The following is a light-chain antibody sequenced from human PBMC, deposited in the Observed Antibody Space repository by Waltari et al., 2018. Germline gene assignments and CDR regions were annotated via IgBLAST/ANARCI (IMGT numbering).Light chain of an antibody. V-gene: IGKV4-1*01. CDR2: WAS. Sequence: DIVMTQSPDSLAVSLGERATINCKSSQSVLYSSNNKNYLAWYQQKPGQPPKLLIYWASTRESGAPDRFSGSGSGTDFTLTISSLQAEDVAVYYCQQYYDTTYTFGQGTKLEIK. CDR3: QQYYDTTYT. J-gene: IGKJ2*01. CDR1: QSVLYSSNNKNY.